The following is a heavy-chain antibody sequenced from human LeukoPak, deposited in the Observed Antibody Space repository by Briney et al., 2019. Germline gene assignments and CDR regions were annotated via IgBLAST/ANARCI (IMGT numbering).Heavy chain of an antibody. Sequence: GGSLRLSCAASGFPSRDFGMNWVRQTPEKGLEWISHINGGGDSTHYADSVKGRFTISRDNSQNTLYVQMNSLRAEDSALYYCVKGPYYESPALDSWGQGTLVTVSS. D-gene: IGHD3-16*01. J-gene: IGHJ4*02. CDR1: GFPSRDFG. V-gene: IGHV3-23*01. CDR3: VKGPYYESPALDS. CDR2: INGGGDST.